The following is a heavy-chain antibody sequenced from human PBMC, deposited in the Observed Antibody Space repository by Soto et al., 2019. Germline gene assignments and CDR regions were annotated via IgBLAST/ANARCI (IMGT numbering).Heavy chain of an antibody. CDR3: ARDQLVGATSTSIY. J-gene: IGHJ4*02. CDR1: GGSISSSNW. CDR2: IYHSGST. D-gene: IGHD1-26*01. Sequence: PSETLSLTCAVSGGSISSSNWWSWVRQPPGKGLEWIGEIYHSGSTNYNPSLKSRVTISVDKSKNQFSLKLSSVTAADTAVYYCARDQLVGATSTSIYWGQGTLVTVSS. V-gene: IGHV4-4*02.